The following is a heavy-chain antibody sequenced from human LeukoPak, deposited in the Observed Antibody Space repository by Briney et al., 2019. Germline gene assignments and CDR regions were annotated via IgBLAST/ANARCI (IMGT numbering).Heavy chain of an antibody. CDR2: IYYTGST. V-gene: IGHV4-61*08. CDR1: GDPISSYSDY. CDR3: AREYSAFDY. D-gene: IGHD4-11*01. J-gene: IGHJ4*02. Sequence: SETLSLTCTVSGDPISSYSDYKWTWIRQPPQKGLEWIGYIYYTGSTNYNPSLRSRLTISVDTSMNQFSLRLTAVTAADTAVYYCAREYSAFDYWGQGALVTVSS.